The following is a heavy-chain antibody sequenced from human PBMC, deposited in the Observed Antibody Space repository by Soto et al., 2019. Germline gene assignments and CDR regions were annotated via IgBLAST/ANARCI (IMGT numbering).Heavy chain of an antibody. Sequence: SETLSLTCTVSGGSISSYYWSWIRQPPGKGLEWIGYIYYSGSTNYNPSLKSRVTISVDTSKNQFSLKLSSVTAADTAVYYCARLRSFGNNWFDPWGQGTQVTVSS. D-gene: IGHD3-10*01. CDR3: ARLRSFGNNWFDP. CDR1: GGSISSYY. J-gene: IGHJ5*02. V-gene: IGHV4-59*08. CDR2: IYYSGST.